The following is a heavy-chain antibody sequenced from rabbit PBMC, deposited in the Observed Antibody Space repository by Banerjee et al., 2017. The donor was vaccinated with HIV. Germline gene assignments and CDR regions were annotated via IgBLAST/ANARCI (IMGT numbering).Heavy chain of an antibody. CDR2: IGTGSAGT. Sequence: QEQLVESGGGLVQPEGSLTLTCTASGFSFSTNYYMSWVRQAPGKGLEWIAFIGTGSAGTWYATWAKGRFTISKTSSTTVTLQMTSLTAADTATYFCTTNVANRWDYFNLWGQGTLVTDS. CDR1: GFSFSTNYY. V-gene: IGHV1S45*01. D-gene: IGHD6-1*01. J-gene: IGHJ4*01. CDR3: TTNVANRWDYFNL.